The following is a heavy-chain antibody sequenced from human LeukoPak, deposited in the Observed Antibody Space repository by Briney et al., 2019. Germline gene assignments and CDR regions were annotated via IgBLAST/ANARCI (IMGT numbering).Heavy chain of an antibody. CDR3: ARRRNGYSYDAFDI. CDR1: GGSISRYY. CDR2: IYTSGST. V-gene: IGHV4-4*07. J-gene: IGHJ3*02. Sequence: SETLSLTCTVSGGSISRYYWSWIRQPAGKGLEWIGRIYTSGSTNYNPSLKSRVTMSVDTSKNQFSLKLSSVTAADTAVYYCARRRNGYSYDAFDIWGQGTMVTVSS. D-gene: IGHD5-18*01.